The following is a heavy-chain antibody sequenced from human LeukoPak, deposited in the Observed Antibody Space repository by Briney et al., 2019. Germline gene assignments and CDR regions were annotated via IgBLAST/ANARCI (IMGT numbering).Heavy chain of an antibody. CDR2: ISSSSSYI. CDR3: AREVEGAFDI. J-gene: IGHJ3*02. CDR1: GFTFSSYS. V-gene: IGHV3-21*01. Sequence: GGSLRLSCAASGFTFSSYSMNWVRQAPGKGLEWVSSISSSSSYIYYADSVKGRFTISRDHAKNSLYLQMNSLRAEDTAVYYCAREVEGAFDICGQGTMVTVSS. D-gene: IGHD2-2*01.